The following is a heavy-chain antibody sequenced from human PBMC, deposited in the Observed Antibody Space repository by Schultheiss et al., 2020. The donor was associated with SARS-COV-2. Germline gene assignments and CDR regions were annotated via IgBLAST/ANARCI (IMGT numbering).Heavy chain of an antibody. Sequence: GGSLRLSCAASGFTFSNAWMSWVRQAPGKGLEWVGRIKSKTDGGTTDYAAPVKGRFTISRDDSKNTLHLQMNSLKTEDTAVYYCTTGEEHDAFDIWGQGTMVTVSS. D-gene: IGHD1-26*01. J-gene: IGHJ3*02. CDR1: GFTFSNAW. CDR2: IKSKTDGGTT. V-gene: IGHV3-15*01. CDR3: TTGEEHDAFDI.